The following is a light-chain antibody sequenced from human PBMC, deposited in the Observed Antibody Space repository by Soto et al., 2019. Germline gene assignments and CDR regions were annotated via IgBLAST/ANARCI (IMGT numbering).Light chain of an antibody. CDR1: PSIGTW. CDR3: QQYNSYPLT. CDR2: DAS. V-gene: IGKV1-5*01. Sequence: DIQMTQSPSTLSASVGDRVTITCRASPSIGTWLAWYQQRPGKAPKLLNYDASTLEGGVPSRFSGSGSGTELTLTSSSLQPDDLATYYCQQYNSYPLTFGGGTKVEIK. J-gene: IGKJ4*01.